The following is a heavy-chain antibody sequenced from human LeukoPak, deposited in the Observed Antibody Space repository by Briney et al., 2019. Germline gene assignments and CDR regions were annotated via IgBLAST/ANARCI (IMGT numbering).Heavy chain of an antibody. D-gene: IGHD4-23*01. J-gene: IGHJ3*02. CDR1: GYIFTGYY. CDR2: INPNSGDT. V-gene: IGHV1-2*02. Sequence: ASVKVSCKASGYIFTGYYMHWVRQAPGQGLEWMGWINPNSGDTNYAQKFQGRVTMTRDTSISTAYMELSRLRSDDTAVYYCAKDTVVRSRVDAFDIWGQGTMVTVSS. CDR3: AKDTVVRSRVDAFDI.